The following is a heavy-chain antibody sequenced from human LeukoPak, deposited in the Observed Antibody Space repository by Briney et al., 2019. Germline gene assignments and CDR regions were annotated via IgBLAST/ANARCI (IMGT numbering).Heavy chain of an antibody. V-gene: IGHV3-30*02. D-gene: IGHD6-6*01. Sequence: GGSLRLSCAASGFTFSSYGMHWVRQAPGKGLEWVAFIRYDGSNKYYADSVKGRFTISRDNSKNTLYLQMNSLRAEDTAVYYCAKDLPLIEYSSSSFLDYWGQGTLVTVSS. CDR2: IRYDGSNK. CDR3: AKDLPLIEYSSSSFLDY. J-gene: IGHJ4*02. CDR1: GFTFSSYG.